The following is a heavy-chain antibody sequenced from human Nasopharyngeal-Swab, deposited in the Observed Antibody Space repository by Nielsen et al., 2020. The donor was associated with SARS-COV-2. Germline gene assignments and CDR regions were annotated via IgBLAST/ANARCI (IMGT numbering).Heavy chain of an antibody. J-gene: IGHJ6*02. D-gene: IGHD3-3*01. CDR1: GFTFNNYG. Sequence: GASLPISCAVSGFTFNNYGMHWVRLAPGKGLEWAALISYEGSLKYYADSVKGRFTISRDSSKNTVYLQMNSLRAEDTAVYYCARDGLDYDFWSAYFMDVWGQGTTVTVSS. CDR2: ISYEGSLK. CDR3: ARDGLDYDFWSAYFMDV. V-gene: IGHV3-30*03.